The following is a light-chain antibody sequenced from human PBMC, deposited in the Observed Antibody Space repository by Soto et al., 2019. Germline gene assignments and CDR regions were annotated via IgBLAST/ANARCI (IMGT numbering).Light chain of an antibody. CDR1: TSNIGTNY. V-gene: IGLV1-47*01. J-gene: IGLJ3*02. CDR2: KND. Sequence: QSVLTQAPSASETPGQRVTISCSGSTSNIGTNYVYWYQQFPGRAPKVVVFKNDQRPSGVPDRFSGSKSGTSASLAISGLRSEDEADYYCAAWDDTLSGVVFGGGTQLTVL. CDR3: AAWDDTLSGVV.